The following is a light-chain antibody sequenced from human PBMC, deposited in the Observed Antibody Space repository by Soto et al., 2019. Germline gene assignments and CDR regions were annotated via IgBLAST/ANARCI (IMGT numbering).Light chain of an antibody. V-gene: IGLV2-14*01. J-gene: IGLJ1*01. Sequence: QSALTQPASVSGSPGQSITISCTGTYRDVGGYNYVAWYQQYPGKAPKLMIYDVSFRPSGVSNRFSGSKSDITASLTISGLQAEDEADYYCSSYTSSSSQVFGTGTKVTAL. CDR2: DVS. CDR1: YRDVGGYNY. CDR3: SSYTSSSSQV.